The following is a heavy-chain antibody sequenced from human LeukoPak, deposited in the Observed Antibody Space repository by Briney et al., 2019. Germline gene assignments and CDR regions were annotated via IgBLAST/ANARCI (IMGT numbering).Heavy chain of an antibody. Sequence: GGSLRLSCVASGFTFSVHGMTWVRQAPGAGLDLVSSVGGGTDIYYADAVKGRFTASRHNTKNTQYLQMNSLRAEDTAVFYCAKDATPYNGIWDYFDHWGQGTPVTVSS. D-gene: IGHD5-24*01. CDR1: GFTFSVHG. CDR3: AKDATPYNGIWDYFDH. V-gene: IGHV3-23*01. CDR2: VGGGTDI. J-gene: IGHJ4*02.